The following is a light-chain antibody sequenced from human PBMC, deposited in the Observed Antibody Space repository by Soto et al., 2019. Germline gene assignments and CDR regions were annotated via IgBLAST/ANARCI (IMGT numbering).Light chain of an antibody. CDR3: QQSYSSPVT. V-gene: IGKV1-39*01. CDR2: AAS. CDR1: QTVSTY. Sequence: DIHITQSPSSLAAFVGDRVTITCRTSQTVSTYLSWCQQKPGEAPKLLIYAASTLQSGVPSRFSGSGSGTEFTLTITSPQPEDFATYFCQQSYSSPVTFGQGTKLE. J-gene: IGKJ2*01.